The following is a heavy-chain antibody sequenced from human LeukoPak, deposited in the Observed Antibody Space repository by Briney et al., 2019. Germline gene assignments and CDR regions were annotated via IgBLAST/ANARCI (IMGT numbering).Heavy chain of an antibody. CDR2: ISSSGTWI. CDR3: ARVQSRLSWFDP. V-gene: IGHV3-11*04. CDR1: GFTFSDYY. Sequence: GGSLRLSCAASGFTFSDYYMGWIRQAPGRGLEWISYISSSGTWIRYADSVKGRFIVSRDNAKNSLYLQMNSLRAEDTAVYYCARVQSRLSWFDPWGQGTLVTVSS. J-gene: IGHJ5*02.